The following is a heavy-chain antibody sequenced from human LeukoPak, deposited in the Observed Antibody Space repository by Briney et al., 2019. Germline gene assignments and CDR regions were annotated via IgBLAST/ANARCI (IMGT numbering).Heavy chain of an antibody. CDR3: ARSEISALAYSGYDNTYFHH. V-gene: IGHV3-30*04. CDR2: VSNDESKK. Sequence: PGRSLRLSCAASGFTFSSYAMHWVRQAPGKGLEWVAVVSNDESKKYYTDSVQGRFTISRDNSKNTLYLQMNSLRAEDTAVYYCARSEISALAYSGYDNTYFHHWGQGTLVTVSS. CDR1: GFTFSSYA. D-gene: IGHD5-12*01. J-gene: IGHJ1*01.